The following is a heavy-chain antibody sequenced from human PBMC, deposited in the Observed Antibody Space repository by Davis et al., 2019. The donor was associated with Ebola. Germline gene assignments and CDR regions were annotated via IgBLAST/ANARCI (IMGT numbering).Heavy chain of an antibody. CDR1: GGSFSGYY. CDR2: INHSGST. D-gene: IGHD5-24*01. Sequence: SETLSLTCAVYGGSFSGYYWSWIRQPPGKGLEWIGEINHSGSTNYNPSLKSRVTITVDTSKNQFSLKLSSVTAADPAVYYCARVRRDGYLSWGQGTLVTVSS. CDR3: ARVRRDGYLS. V-gene: IGHV4-34*01. J-gene: IGHJ5*02.